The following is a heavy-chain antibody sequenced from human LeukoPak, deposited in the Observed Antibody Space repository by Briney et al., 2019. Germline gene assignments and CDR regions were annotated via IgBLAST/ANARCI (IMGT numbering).Heavy chain of an antibody. Sequence: PGGSLRLSCAASGFTFSDYYMSWIRQAPGKGLEWVSYISSSGSTIYYADSVKGRFTISRNNAKNSLYLQMNSLRAEDTAVYYCARDYYDSSGYYYFDYWGQGTLVTVSS. CDR2: ISSSGSTI. CDR1: GFTFSDYY. V-gene: IGHV3-11*01. J-gene: IGHJ4*02. D-gene: IGHD3-22*01. CDR3: ARDYYDSSGYYYFDY.